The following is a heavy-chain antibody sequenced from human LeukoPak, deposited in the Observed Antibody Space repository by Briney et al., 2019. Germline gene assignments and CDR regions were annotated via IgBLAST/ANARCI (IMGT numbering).Heavy chain of an antibody. CDR2: VYYTGTI. CDR3: ASPTGYSSGWYFDY. V-gene: IGHV4-39*01. J-gene: IGHJ4*02. Sequence: SETLSLTCTVSRGSISSSTYYWGWIRQPPGKGLEWIGSVYYTGTIYYNPSLKSRVTISVDTSKNQFSLKLSSVTAADTAVYYCASPTGYSSGWYFDYWGQGTLVTVSS. D-gene: IGHD6-19*01. CDR1: RGSISSSTYY.